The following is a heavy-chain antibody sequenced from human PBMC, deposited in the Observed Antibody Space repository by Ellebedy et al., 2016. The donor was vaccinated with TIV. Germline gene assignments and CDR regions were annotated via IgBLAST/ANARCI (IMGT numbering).Heavy chain of an antibody. V-gene: IGHV4-39*01. Sequence: MPSETLSLTCTVSGGSISSSSYYWGWIRQPPGKGLEWIGSIYYSGSTYYNPSLKSRVTISVDTSKNQFSLKLSSVTAADTAVYYCARHGLGGGPGPFDYWGQGTLVTVSS. CDR1: GGSISSSSYY. CDR2: IYYSGST. CDR3: ARHGLGGGPGPFDY. J-gene: IGHJ4*02. D-gene: IGHD2-15*01.